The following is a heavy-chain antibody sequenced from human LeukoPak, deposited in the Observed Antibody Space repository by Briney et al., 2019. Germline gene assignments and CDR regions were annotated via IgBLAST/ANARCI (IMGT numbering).Heavy chain of an antibody. CDR3: ARGSIMGARGLGDS. D-gene: IGHD1-26*01. Sequence: GGSLRLSCAASGFTVSSNYMSWVRQAPGKGLEWVSVIYSGGSTYYADSVKGRFTISRDNSKNTVFLQMNSLRAEDTAVYYCARGSIMGARGLGDSWGQGTLVTVSS. CDR2: IYSGGST. V-gene: IGHV3-53*05. J-gene: IGHJ4*02. CDR1: GFTVSSNY.